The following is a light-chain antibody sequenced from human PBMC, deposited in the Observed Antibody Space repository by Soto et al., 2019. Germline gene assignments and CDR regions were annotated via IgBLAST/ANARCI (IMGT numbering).Light chain of an antibody. Sequence: QSVLTQPPSVSGAPGQRVTISCTGSSSNIGAGYDVHWYQQLPGTAPKLLIYGNSNRPSVVPDRFSGSKSGTSASLAITGRQAEDGADYYCQSYDSSLSGHVVFGGGTKVTVL. J-gene: IGLJ2*01. CDR1: SSNIGAGYD. V-gene: IGLV1-40*01. CDR2: GNS. CDR3: QSYDSSLSGHVV.